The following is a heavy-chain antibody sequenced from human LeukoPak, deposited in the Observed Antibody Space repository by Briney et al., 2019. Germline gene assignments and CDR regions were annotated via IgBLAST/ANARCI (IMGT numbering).Heavy chain of an antibody. J-gene: IGHJ5*02. V-gene: IGHV4-4*07. CDR2: IYATDLT. D-gene: IGHD3-10*01. CDR3: ARGFGSGTSPIDL. Sequence: SETLSLTCTVSGRSIRSVYWNWIRQSAGKGLEWIGRIYATDLTNYNPSLKSRVTLSVDMSKNQLSLTLKSVTAADTAVYYCARGFGSGTSPIDLWGQGALVTVSS. CDR1: GRSIRSVY.